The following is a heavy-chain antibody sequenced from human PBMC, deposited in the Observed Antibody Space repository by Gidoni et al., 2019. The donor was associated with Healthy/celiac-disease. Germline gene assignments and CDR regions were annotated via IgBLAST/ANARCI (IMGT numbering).Heavy chain of an antibody. CDR2: IYYSGST. D-gene: IGHD1-26*01. CDR3: ARGAVWELQTGGLDY. CDR1: GGSISSYY. V-gene: IGHV4-59*01. J-gene: IGHJ4*02. Sequence: QVQLQESGPGLVKPSETLSLTCTVSGGSISSYYWSWIRQPPGKGLEWIGYIYYSGSTNYNPSLKSRVTISVDTSKNQFSLKLSSVTAADTAVYYCARGAVWELQTGGLDYWGQGTLVTVSS.